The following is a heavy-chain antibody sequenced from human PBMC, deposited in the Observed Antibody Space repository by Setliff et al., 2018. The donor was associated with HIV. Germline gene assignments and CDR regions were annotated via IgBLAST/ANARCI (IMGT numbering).Heavy chain of an antibody. V-gene: IGHV4-39*01. CDR3: ARRGGLVRGGITYYYMDV. CDR2: IYYNGST. D-gene: IGHD3-10*01. CDR1: GGSISGSNYY. Sequence: SETLSLTCTVSGGSISGSNYYWAWIRQPPGKGLEWIGNIYYNGSTYSTPSLKSRVTSTVDTSKNQFSLKLSSVTAADTAMYYCARRGGLVRGGITYYYMDVWGIGTTVTVSS. J-gene: IGHJ6*03.